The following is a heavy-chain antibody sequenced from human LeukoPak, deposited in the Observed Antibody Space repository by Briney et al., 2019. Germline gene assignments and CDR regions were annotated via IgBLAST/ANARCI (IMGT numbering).Heavy chain of an antibody. CDR3: ARNNRGDDSSGY. J-gene: IGHJ4*02. CDR1: GGTFSSYA. CDR2: IIPIFGTT. Sequence: GASVKVSCKASGGTFSSYAISWVRQAPGQGLEWMGGIIPIFGTTNYAQKFQDRVTITADKSTSTAYMELSSLRSEDTAVYYCARNNRGDDSSGYWGQGTLVTVSS. V-gene: IGHV1-69*06. D-gene: IGHD3-22*01.